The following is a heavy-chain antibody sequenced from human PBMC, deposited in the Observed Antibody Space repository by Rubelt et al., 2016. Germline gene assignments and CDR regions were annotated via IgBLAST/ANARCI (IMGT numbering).Heavy chain of an antibody. CDR2: ISAYNGNP. CDR3: ARNLIMITFGGVIVPPDY. Sequence: QVQLVQSGAEVKKPGASVKVSCKASGYTFTSYGISWVRQAPGQGLEWMGWISAYNGNPNYAQKLQGRVTMTPDTSTRTAYMELRSLRSDDTAVYYCARNLIMITFGGVIVPPDYWGQGTLVTVSS. D-gene: IGHD3-16*02. J-gene: IGHJ4*02. V-gene: IGHV1-18*01. CDR1: GYTFTSYG.